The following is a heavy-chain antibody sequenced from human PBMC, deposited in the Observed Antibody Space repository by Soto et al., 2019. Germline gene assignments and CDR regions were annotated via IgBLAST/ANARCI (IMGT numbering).Heavy chain of an antibody. CDR1: GGSVSSSSYY. CDR2: VYYSGST. Sequence: QLQLQESGPGLVKPSETLSPTCTVSGGSVSSSSYYWGWVRQPPGKGLEWIGSVYYSGSTYYNPSRESRVTISVDKSKNQFSLKLMSLSAADTAVYYCGRLEGLATISYYFDYWGQGALVTVSS. CDR3: GRLEGLATISYYFDY. D-gene: IGHD3-9*01. V-gene: IGHV4-39*01. J-gene: IGHJ4*02.